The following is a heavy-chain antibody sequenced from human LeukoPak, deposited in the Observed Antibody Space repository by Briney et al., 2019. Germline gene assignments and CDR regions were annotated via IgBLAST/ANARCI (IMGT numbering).Heavy chain of an antibody. CDR3: ARDRGRDGYNYDAFDI. D-gene: IGHD5-12*01. CDR1: GGTFSSYA. V-gene: IGHV1-69*04. Sequence: GSSVKVSCKASGGTFSSYAISWVRQAPGQGLEWMGRIIPILGIANYAQKFQGRVTITADKSTSTVYMELSSLRSEDTAVYYCARDRGRDGYNYDAFDIWGQGTMVTVSS. J-gene: IGHJ3*02. CDR2: IIPILGIA.